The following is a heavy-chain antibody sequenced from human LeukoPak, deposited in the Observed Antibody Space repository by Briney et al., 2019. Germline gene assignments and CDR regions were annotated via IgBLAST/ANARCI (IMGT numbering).Heavy chain of an antibody. CDR1: GFTFSSYE. V-gene: IGHV3-48*03. Sequence: PGGSLRLSCAASGFTFSSYEMNWVRQAPGKGLEWVSYISSSGSTIYYADSVKGRFTISRDNAKNSLYLQMNSLRAEDTAVYYCAKVDYGDFSPFDYWGQGTLVTVSS. D-gene: IGHD4-17*01. J-gene: IGHJ4*02. CDR3: AKVDYGDFSPFDY. CDR2: ISSSGSTI.